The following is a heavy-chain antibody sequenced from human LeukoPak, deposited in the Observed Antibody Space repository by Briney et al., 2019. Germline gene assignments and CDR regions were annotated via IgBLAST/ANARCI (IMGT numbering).Heavy chain of an antibody. D-gene: IGHD4/OR15-4a*01. J-gene: IGHJ6*02. CDR2: IFYSGST. Sequence: ASETLSLTCTVSGGSISSYYWSWIRQPPGKGLEWIGSIFYSGSTYYNPSLKSRVTISVDTSKNQFSLKLSSVTAADTAVYYCGRHQTMYYGMDVWGQGTTVTVSS. CDR3: GRHQTMYYGMDV. V-gene: IGHV4-59*05. CDR1: GGSISSYY.